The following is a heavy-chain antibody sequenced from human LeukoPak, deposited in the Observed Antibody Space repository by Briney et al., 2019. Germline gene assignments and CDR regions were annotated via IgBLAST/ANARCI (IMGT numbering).Heavy chain of an antibody. J-gene: IGHJ5*02. Sequence: SETLSLTCAVYGRSFSGYYWSWIRQPPGKGLEWIGEINHSGSTNYNASLKSRVTISVDTSKNQFSLKLSSVTAADTAVYYCARGKTYYGSGSSKNWFDPWGQGTLVTVSS. V-gene: IGHV4-34*01. CDR2: INHSGST. CDR1: GRSFSGYY. D-gene: IGHD3-10*01. CDR3: ARGKTYYGSGSSKNWFDP.